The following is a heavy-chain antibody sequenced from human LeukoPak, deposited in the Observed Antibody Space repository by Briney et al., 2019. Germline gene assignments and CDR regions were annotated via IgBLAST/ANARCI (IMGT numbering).Heavy chain of an antibody. CDR2: ISVDNGNT. V-gene: IGHV1-18*01. CDR1: GYTFTSYG. Sequence: ASVKVSCKASGYTFTSYGISWVRQAPGQGLEWMGGISVDNGNTNYAQNLQGRVTMTTDTSTNTAYMELSRLRSDDTAVYYCARDAEYSSGWYNWFDPWGQGTLVTVSS. J-gene: IGHJ5*02. CDR3: ARDAEYSSGWYNWFDP. D-gene: IGHD6-19*01.